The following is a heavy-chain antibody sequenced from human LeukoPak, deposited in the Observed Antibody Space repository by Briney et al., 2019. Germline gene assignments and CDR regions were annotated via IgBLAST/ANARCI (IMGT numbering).Heavy chain of an antibody. CDR3: ATSHDSAGND. CDR2: IRHDGNAK. Sequence: PGGSLRLSCAASGFAFSDFWMSWVGKARGKGLEWVANIRHDGNAKNYVPSVRGRFTISRDNAKNSLYLQMNSLTVEDTAVYHCATSHDSAGNDWGQGTLVTVSS. J-gene: IGHJ4*02. V-gene: IGHV3-7*01. CDR1: GFAFSDFW. D-gene: IGHD2-15*01.